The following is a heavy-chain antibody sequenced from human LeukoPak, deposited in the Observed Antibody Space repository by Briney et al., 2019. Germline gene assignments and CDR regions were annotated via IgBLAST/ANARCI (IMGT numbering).Heavy chain of an antibody. CDR2: ISGSGGST. J-gene: IGHJ5*02. CDR1: GFTFSSYA. Sequence: PGGSLRLSCAASGFTFSSYAMSWVRQAPGKGLEWFSAISGSGGSTYYADSVKGRFTISRDNSKNTLYLQMNSLRAEDTAVYYCVARPAAMRRFDPWGQGTLVTVSS. CDR3: VARPAAMRRFDP. V-gene: IGHV3-23*01. D-gene: IGHD2-2*01.